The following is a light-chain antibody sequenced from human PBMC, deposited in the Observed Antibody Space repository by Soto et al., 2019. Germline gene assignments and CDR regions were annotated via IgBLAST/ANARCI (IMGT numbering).Light chain of an antibody. Sequence: EIVLTQSPGTLSLSPGESATLSCRASQSVSSNSLAWYRRNPGQPPSLLIYGTSTRATDIPRRFSGSGSGTDFTLTITRLEPEDFAVYCCQQYGDSPPTFGQGTKVE. V-gene: IGKV3-20*01. CDR1: QSVSSNS. CDR3: QQYGDSPPT. J-gene: IGKJ1*01. CDR2: GTS.